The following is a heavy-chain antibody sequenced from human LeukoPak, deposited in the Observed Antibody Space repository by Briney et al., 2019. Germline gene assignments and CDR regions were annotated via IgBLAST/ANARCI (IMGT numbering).Heavy chain of an antibody. CDR2: IYYSGST. J-gene: IGHJ4*02. V-gene: IGHV4-39*01. D-gene: IGHD1-26*01. Sequence: SETLSLTCTVSGGSISTSTTYYWGWIRQPPGEGLEWIGSIYYSGSTYYSPSLKSRVTISVDTSKNQFSLRLSSVTAADTAVYYCARTHPSGSYSSVGGFDYWGQGTLVTVSS. CDR1: GGSISTSTTYY. CDR3: ARTHPSGSYSSVGGFDY.